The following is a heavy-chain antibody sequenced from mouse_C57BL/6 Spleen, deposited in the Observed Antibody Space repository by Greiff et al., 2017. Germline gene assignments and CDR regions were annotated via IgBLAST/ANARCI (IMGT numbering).Heavy chain of an antibody. Sequence: QVQLQQPGAELVKPGASVKLSCKASGYTFTSYWMHWVKQRPGQGLEWIGMIHPNSGSTNYNEKFKSKATLTVDKSSSTAYMQLSSLTSEDSAVXYCAREKIYSNYYFDDWGKGTTLTVSS. CDR1: GYTFTSYW. J-gene: IGHJ2*01. V-gene: IGHV1-64*01. CDR2: IHPNSGST. CDR3: AREKIYSNYYFDD. D-gene: IGHD2-5*01.